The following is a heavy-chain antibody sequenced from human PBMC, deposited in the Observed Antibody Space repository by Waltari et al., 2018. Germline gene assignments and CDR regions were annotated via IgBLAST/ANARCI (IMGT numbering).Heavy chain of an antibody. J-gene: IGHJ4*02. Sequence: EVQLVESGGGLVKRGGSLRLSCDASAFTFSAYNMGWFRLAPRKGLEWVSSISGYSRFIYYADSVNDRFTISSDAAKDSLFLQMNSLRVEDTAIYYCARDRRGYFDYWGQGTLVTVSS. CDR3: ARDRRGYFDY. V-gene: IGHV3-21*02. CDR2: ISGYSRFI. CDR1: AFTFSAYN. D-gene: IGHD3-16*01.